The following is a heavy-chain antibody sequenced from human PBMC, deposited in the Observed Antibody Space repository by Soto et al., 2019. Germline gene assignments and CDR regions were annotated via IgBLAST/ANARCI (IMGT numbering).Heavy chain of an antibody. J-gene: IGHJ6*02. Sequence: EVQLLQSGGTLVQPGGSLRLSCAASGFTFSSHGMPWVRQAPGKGLEWVSTFGAGGGTTYYADSVKGRFTISRDTSKNTLYLQMNTLRAEDTAVYFCANSTAMDDDYSYGMDIWGQGTTVTVSS. CDR1: GFTFSSHG. CDR2: FGAGGGTT. D-gene: IGHD5-18*01. CDR3: ANSTAMDDDYSYGMDI. V-gene: IGHV3-23*01.